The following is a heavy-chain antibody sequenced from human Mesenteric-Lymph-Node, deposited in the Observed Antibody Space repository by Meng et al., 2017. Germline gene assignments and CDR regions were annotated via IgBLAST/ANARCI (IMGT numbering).Heavy chain of an antibody. Sequence: GGSLRLSCSASGFSFRNYGMHWVRQTPDKGLQWVALVWYDGDNEYYADSVKGRFAFARDNSKDTLYLHMNGMRAEDTAVYYCAIGLLPRSSSVGDYGDYVANQNYYYGMDVWGQGTTVTVSS. CDR3: AIGLLPRSSSVGDYGDYVANQNYYYGMDV. CDR1: GFSFRNYG. CDR2: VWYDGDNE. J-gene: IGHJ6*02. V-gene: IGHV3-33*01. D-gene: IGHD4-17*01.